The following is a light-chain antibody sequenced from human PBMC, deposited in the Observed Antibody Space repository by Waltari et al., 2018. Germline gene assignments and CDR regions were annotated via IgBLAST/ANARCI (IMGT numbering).Light chain of an antibody. J-gene: IGKJ1*01. CDR2: DAS. CDR1: QSVSTK. Sequence: EIVMTQSPATLSVSPGEGVTLSCRASQSVSTKLAWYQLKPCQAPRLLIYDASSRATGIPAGFSGSGSGTEFTLTISSLQSEDFALYYCQQYHNWPPWTFGQGTKVEIK. CDR3: QQYHNWPPWT. V-gene: IGKV3D-15*01.